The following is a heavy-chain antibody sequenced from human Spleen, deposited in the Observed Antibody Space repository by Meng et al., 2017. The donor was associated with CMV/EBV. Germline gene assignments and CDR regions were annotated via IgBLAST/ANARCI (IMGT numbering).Heavy chain of an antibody. V-gene: IGHV4-30-4*01. Sequence: TVSEASIDDGDYYWSWIRQPPGKGLEWLGYIYLTGTAHYNPSLDSPVTISVDTSKNQFSLKVTSVTAADTAEYFCATVPRVGDYFQHWGQGTLVTVSS. CDR1: EASIDDGDYY. D-gene: IGHD6-6*01. J-gene: IGHJ1*01. CDR3: ATVPRVGDYFQH. CDR2: IYLTGTA.